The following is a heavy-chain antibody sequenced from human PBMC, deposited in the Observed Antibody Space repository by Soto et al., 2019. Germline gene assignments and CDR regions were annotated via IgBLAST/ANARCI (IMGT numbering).Heavy chain of an antibody. V-gene: IGHV1-46*01. CDR3: ARGECGGGSCYFFDM. D-gene: IGHD2-15*01. CDR2: INPSGGRT. CDR1: GYTFTTHY. J-gene: IGHJ3*02. Sequence: ASVKVSCKASGYTFTTHYMHWVLQAPGQGLEWMGIINPSGGRTTYALKFQGRVTMTSDTSTDTVYVELTSLRAEDTAIYYCARGECGGGSCYFFDMWGQGTKVTVSS.